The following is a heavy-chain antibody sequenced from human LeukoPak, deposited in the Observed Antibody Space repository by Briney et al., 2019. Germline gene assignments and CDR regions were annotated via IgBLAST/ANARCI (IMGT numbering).Heavy chain of an antibody. V-gene: IGHV4-4*07. CDR2: IYTSGST. Sequence: SETLSLTCTVSGGSISSYYWSWIRQPAGKGLEWIGRIYTSGSTNYNPSLKSRVTISVDTSKNQFSLKLSSVTAADTAVYYCARGVLSVRGVTHFDYWGQGTLVTVSS. CDR1: GGSISSYY. CDR3: ARGVLSVRGVTHFDY. J-gene: IGHJ4*02. D-gene: IGHD3-10*01.